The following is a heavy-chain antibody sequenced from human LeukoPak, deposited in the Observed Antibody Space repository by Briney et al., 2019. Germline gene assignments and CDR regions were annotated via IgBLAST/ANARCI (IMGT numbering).Heavy chain of an antibody. D-gene: IGHD3-22*01. CDR3: ASAWGKYYDSSGYFDY. Sequence: GGSLRLSCAASGFTVSSNYMSWVRQAPGKGLEWVSVIYSGGSTYYADSVKGRFTISRDNSKNTLYLQMNSLRAEDTAVYYCASAWGKYYDSSGYFDYWGQGTLVTVSS. CDR2: IYSGGST. V-gene: IGHV3-53*05. CDR1: GFTVSSNY. J-gene: IGHJ4*02.